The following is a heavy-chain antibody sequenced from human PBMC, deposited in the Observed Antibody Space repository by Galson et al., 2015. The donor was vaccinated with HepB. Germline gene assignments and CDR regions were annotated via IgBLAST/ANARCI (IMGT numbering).Heavy chain of an antibody. J-gene: IGHJ4*02. CDR2: IIPILGIA. Sequence: SVKVSCKASGGTFSSYTISWVRQAPGQGLEWMGRIIPILGIANYAQKFRGRVTITADKSTSTAYMELSSLRSEDTAVYYCASRYSGSGSFDYWGQGTLVTVSS. D-gene: IGHD3-10*01. CDR1: GGTFSSYT. V-gene: IGHV1-69*02. CDR3: ASRYSGSGSFDY.